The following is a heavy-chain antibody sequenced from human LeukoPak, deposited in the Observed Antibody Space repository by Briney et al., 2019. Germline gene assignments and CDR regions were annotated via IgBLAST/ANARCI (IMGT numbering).Heavy chain of an antibody. Sequence: PGGSLRLSCAASGFTFSSYSMNWVRQAPGKGLEWVSSISSSSSSYIYYADSVKGRFTISRDNAKNSLYLRMNSLRAEDTAVYYCARFRCSSTSCYRGAFDIWGQGTMVTVSS. V-gene: IGHV3-21*01. CDR2: ISSSSSSYI. D-gene: IGHD2-2*01. CDR1: GFTFSSYS. J-gene: IGHJ3*02. CDR3: ARFRCSSTSCYRGAFDI.